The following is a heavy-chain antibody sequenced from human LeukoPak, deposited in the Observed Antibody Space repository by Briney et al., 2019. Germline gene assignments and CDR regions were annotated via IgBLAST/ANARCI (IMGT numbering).Heavy chain of an antibody. Sequence: SVKVSCKASGGTFISYAISWVRQAPGQGLEWMGGIIPIFGTANYAQKFQGRVTITADESTSTAYMELSSLRSEDTAVYYCARDRQGYYDSSGYASDAFDIWGLGTMVTVSS. V-gene: IGHV1-69*13. J-gene: IGHJ3*02. CDR1: GGTFISYA. D-gene: IGHD3-22*01. CDR2: IIPIFGTA. CDR3: ARDRQGYYDSSGYASDAFDI.